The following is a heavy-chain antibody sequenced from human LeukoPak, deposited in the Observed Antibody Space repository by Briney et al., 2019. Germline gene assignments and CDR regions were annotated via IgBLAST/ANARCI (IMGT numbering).Heavy chain of an antibody. V-gene: IGHV1-69*13. CDR3: ARLRYSSGWPHPTSNWFDP. CDR1: GGTFSSYA. Sequence: GASVKVSCKASGGTFSSYAISWVRQAPGQGLEWMGGIISIFGTANYAQKFQGRVTITADESTSTAYMELSSLRSEDTAVYYCARLRYSSGWPHPTSNWFDPWGQGTLVTVSS. J-gene: IGHJ5*02. CDR2: IISIFGTA. D-gene: IGHD6-19*01.